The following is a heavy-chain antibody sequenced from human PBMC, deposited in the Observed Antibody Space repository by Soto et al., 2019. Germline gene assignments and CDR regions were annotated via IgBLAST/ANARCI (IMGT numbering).Heavy chain of an antibody. J-gene: IGHJ2*01. D-gene: IGHD1-26*01. CDR1: GYTFTNYA. CDR3: ARGGSLYWYFDL. CDR2: INAGNGNT. Sequence: ASVKVSCKASGYTFTNYAMHWVRQAPGQRLEWMGWINAGNGNTKYSQKFQGRVTITRDTSASTAYMELSSLRSEDTAVYYCARGGSLYWYFDLWARRTPVTVSS. V-gene: IGHV1-3*01.